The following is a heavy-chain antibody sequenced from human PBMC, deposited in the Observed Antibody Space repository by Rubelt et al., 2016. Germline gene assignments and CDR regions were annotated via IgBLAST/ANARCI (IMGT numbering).Heavy chain of an antibody. CDR3: ASVSGWYRAPGQDFDY. CDR2: INHSGST. CDR1: GGSFSGYY. D-gene: IGHD6-19*01. V-gene: IGHV4-34*01. Sequence: QVQLQQWGAGLLKPSETLSLTCAVYGGSFSGYYWSWIRQPPGKGLEWIGEINHSGSTNYNPSLKSRVTIAVDTCKSQFSLKLSSVTAADTAVYYCASVSGWYRAPGQDFDYWGQGTLVTVSS. J-gene: IGHJ4*02.